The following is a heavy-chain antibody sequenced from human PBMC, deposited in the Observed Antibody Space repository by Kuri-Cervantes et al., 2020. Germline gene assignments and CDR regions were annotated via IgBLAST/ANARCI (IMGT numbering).Heavy chain of an antibody. D-gene: IGHD3-10*01. CDR1: GFTFSSYA. J-gene: IGHJ4*02. CDR2: ISGSGGST. Sequence: GESLKISCAASGFTFSSYAMSWVRQAPGKGLEWVSAISGSGGSTYYADSVEGRFTISRDNSKNTLYLQINNLRAEDTAVYYCAKNFGARVYFDYWGQGTLVTVSS. V-gene: IGHV3-23*01. CDR3: AKNFGARVYFDY.